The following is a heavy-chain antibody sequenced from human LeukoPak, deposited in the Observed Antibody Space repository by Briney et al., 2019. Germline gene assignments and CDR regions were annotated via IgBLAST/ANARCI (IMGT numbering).Heavy chain of an antibody. CDR1: GYTFTDYY. CDR2: VDPEDGET. J-gene: IGHJ4*02. V-gene: IGHV1-69-2*01. Sequence: ASVKISCKVSGYTFTDYYMRWVQQAPGKGLEWMGLVDPEDGETIYAQKLQGRVTITADTSTDTAYMELSSLRSEDTAVYYCASTTNRARYFDYWGQGTLVTVSS. D-gene: IGHD2-8*01. CDR3: ASTTNRARYFDY.